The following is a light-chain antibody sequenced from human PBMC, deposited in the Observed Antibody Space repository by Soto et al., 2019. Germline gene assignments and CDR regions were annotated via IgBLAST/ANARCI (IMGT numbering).Light chain of an antibody. CDR2: DAS. CDR3: QQSGDWPS. Sequence: EIVLTQSPATLSLSPGERATLSCRASQSFSNFLAWYQQKPGQAPRLLIYDASIRATGIPARFSGSGSGTDFTLTISSLEPEDFAIYYCQQSGDWPSFGGGTKVEIK. V-gene: IGKV3-11*01. CDR1: QSFSNF. J-gene: IGKJ4*01.